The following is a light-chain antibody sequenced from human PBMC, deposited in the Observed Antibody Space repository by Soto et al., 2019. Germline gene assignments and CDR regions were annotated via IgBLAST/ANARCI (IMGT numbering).Light chain of an antibody. V-gene: IGLV2-8*01. CDR1: SSDIGGYNF. Sequence: QSVLTQPPSASGSPGQSVTISCTGTSSDIGGYNFVSWYQHHPGKAPKLMIFEVTKRPSGVPDRFSGSKSGNTASLTVSGLQAEDEADYYCSSYAVSNIWYLFGTGTKVTVL. CDR3: SSYAVSNIWYL. CDR2: EVT. J-gene: IGLJ1*01.